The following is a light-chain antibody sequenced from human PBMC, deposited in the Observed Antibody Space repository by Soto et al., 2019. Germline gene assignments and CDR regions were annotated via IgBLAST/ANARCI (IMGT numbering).Light chain of an antibody. CDR2: GAS. CDR1: QSVSGK. V-gene: IGKV3D-15*01. CDR3: QQYDNWPRT. J-gene: IGKJ1*01. Sequence: EIAMTQSPATLSVSPGETATLSCRASQSVSGKLAWFQQKPGQAPRLLISGASNRATGIPARFSGSGSGTEFTLTISSLQSEDFAVYYCQQYDNWPRTFGQGTKVDI.